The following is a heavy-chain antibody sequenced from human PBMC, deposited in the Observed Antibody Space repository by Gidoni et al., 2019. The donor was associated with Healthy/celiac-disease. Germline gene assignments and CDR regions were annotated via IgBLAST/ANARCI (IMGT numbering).Heavy chain of an antibody. V-gene: IGHV3-11*01. CDR3: ARHKIAAAGPGDAFDI. D-gene: IGHD6-13*01. CDR2: ISSSGITI. CDR1: GFPFSDYY. Sequence: QVQLVESGGGLVKPGGSLRLSCAASGFPFSDYYMSWIRQAPGKGLEWVSYISSSGITIYYADPVKGRFTISRDNAKNSLYLQMNSLRAEDTAVYYCARHKIAAAGPGDAFDIWGQGTMVTVSS. J-gene: IGHJ3*02.